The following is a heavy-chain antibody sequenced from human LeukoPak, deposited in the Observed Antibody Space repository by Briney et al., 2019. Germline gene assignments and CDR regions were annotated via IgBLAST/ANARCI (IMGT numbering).Heavy chain of an antibody. CDR1: GGSISGYY. CDR2: IYYSGNT. D-gene: IGHD5-18*01. V-gene: IGHV4-59*08. Sequence: SETLSLTCTVPGGSISGYYWSWIRQPPGKGLEWIGYIYYSGNTNYNPSLKSRVTISVDTSKNQFSLKLSSVTAADTALYYCARAGYNYGFFNLDYWGQGTLVTVSS. CDR3: ARAGYNYGFFNLDY. J-gene: IGHJ4*02.